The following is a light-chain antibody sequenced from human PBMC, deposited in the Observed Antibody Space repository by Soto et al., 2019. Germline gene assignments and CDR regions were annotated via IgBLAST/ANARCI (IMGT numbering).Light chain of an antibody. CDR1: GNDVGAYNY. J-gene: IGLJ1*01. CDR3: SSYSDTNIYV. CDR2: NVN. Sequence: QSALTQPRSVSGSPGQSVTISCTGTGNDVGAYNYVSWYQQHPGRPPKLMIYNVNGRPSGVPRRFSGSKSGNTASLTVSGLQAVDEADYYCSSYSDTNIYVFGTGTKVTVL. V-gene: IGLV2-11*01.